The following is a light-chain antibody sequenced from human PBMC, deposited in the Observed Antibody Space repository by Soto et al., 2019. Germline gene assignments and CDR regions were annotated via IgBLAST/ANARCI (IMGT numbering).Light chain of an antibody. CDR2: GAS. J-gene: IGKJ1*01. CDR3: QQFHISRT. V-gene: IGKV3-20*01. Sequence: EIVFTQSPGTLSFSPGERATLSCRASQSLNARYLAWYQVKPGQAPRLLFYGASSRATGIPDRFIGSGSGTDFTLTITGLEPEDFAVYYCQQFHISRTLGQGTKVDIK. CDR1: QSLNARY.